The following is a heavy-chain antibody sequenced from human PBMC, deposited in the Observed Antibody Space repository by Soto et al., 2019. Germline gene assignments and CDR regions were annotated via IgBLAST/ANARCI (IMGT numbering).Heavy chain of an antibody. V-gene: IGHV1-69*04. D-gene: IGHD2-15*01. CDR1: GGTFSSYT. J-gene: IGHJ3*02. CDR2: IIPILGIA. CDR3: ARDSFGRYFSGGSYYGVAYDI. Sequence: ASVKVSCKASGGTFSSYTISWVRQALGQGLEWMGRIIPILGIANYAQKFQGRVTITADKSTSTAYMELSSLRSEDTAVYYCARDSFGRYFSGGSYYGVAYDISGQGTMETVSS.